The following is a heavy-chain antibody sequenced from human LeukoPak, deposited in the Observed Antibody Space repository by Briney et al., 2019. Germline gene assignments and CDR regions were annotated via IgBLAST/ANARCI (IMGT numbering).Heavy chain of an antibody. V-gene: IGHV3-21*01. Sequence: GGSLRLSCAASGFTFSGYSMNWVRQAPGKGLEWVSSISSSSSYIYYADSVKGRFTISRDNAKNSLYLQMNSLRAEDTAAYYCARPLVQLVSLNAFDIWGQGTMVTVSS. CDR3: ARPLVQLVSLNAFDI. D-gene: IGHD6-13*01. J-gene: IGHJ3*02. CDR2: ISSSSSYI. CDR1: GFTFSGYS.